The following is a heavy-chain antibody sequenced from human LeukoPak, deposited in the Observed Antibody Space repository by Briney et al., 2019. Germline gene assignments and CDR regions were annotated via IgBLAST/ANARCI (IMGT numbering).Heavy chain of an antibody. V-gene: IGHV3-30*02. CDR2: IWYDGSTN. D-gene: IGHD5-24*01. CDR1: GFTFNAYA. Sequence: GGSLRLSCAASGFTFNAYAMHWVRQAPGKGLEWVAFIWYDGSTNYYADSVKGRFTISRDNPKNTLYLQMNSLRPEDTAVYYCAKGRSNAFDIWGQGTMVTVSS. J-gene: IGHJ3*02. CDR3: AKGRSNAFDI.